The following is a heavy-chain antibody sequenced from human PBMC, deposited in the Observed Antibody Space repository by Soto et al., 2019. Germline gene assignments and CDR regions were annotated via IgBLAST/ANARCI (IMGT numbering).Heavy chain of an antibody. Sequence: QVQLVQSGAEVKKPGASVKVSCKASGYTYTSYGVSWVRQAPGEGLEWMGWISAYKGNTNYAQKLQGRVTMTTDTSTSTAYMELRSLRSDDTAVYSCARGAVTAVRCDWFDPWGQGTLVTVSS. J-gene: IGHJ5*02. CDR2: ISAYKGNT. D-gene: IGHD4-17*01. V-gene: IGHV1-18*01. CDR1: GYTYTSYG. CDR3: ARGAVTAVRCDWFDP.